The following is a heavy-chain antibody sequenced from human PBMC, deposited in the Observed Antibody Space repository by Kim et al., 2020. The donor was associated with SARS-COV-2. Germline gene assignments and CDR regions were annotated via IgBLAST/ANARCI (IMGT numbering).Heavy chain of an antibody. D-gene: IGHD1-20*01. CDR3: ARSVIGYNWNKVDY. Sequence: AQKFQGRVTITADESTSTAYMELSSLRSEDTAVYYCARSVIGYNWNKVDYWGQGTLVTVSS. J-gene: IGHJ4*01. V-gene: IGHV1-69*01.